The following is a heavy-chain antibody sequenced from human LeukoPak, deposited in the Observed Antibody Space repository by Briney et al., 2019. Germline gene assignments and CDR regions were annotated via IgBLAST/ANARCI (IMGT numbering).Heavy chain of an antibody. J-gene: IGHJ4*02. Sequence: VGSLRLSSAVSGFTFSSYAMSWVRQAPGKGLEWVSSISSSSSYIYYADSVKGRFTISRDSAKNSLYLQMNSLRAEDTAVYYCARGIAVGGRLSDYWGQGTLVTVSS. CDR2: ISSSSSYI. CDR1: GFTFSSYA. CDR3: ARGIAVGGRLSDY. V-gene: IGHV3-21*01. D-gene: IGHD6-19*01.